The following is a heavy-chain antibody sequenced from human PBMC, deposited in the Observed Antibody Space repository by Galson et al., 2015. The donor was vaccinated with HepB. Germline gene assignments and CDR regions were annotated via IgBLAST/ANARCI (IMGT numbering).Heavy chain of an antibody. CDR3: ATAGVIIGYNWFDP. J-gene: IGHJ5*02. CDR1: GGTFSSYT. V-gene: IGHV1-69*02. CDR2: IIPILGIA. D-gene: IGHD3-10*01. Sequence: SVKVSCKASGGTFSSYTISWVRQAPGQGLEWMGRIIPILGIANYAQKFQGRVTITADKSTSTAYMELSSLRSEDTAVYYCATAGVIIGYNWFDPWGQGTLVTVSS.